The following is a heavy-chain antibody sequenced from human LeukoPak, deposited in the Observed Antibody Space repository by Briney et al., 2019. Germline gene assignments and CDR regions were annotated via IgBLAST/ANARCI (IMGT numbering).Heavy chain of an antibody. CDR1: GFTFSNYS. CDR3: AKDLRPDGVYDLDT. CDR2: IHIAGGT. J-gene: IGHJ4*02. Sequence: GGSLRLSCAASGFTFSNYSMNWVRQAPGKGLEWVSFIHIAGGTYYAASVRGRFTISRDNPRNTLYLQMNSLRLEDTAVYYCAKDLRPDGVYDLDTWGQGALVTVSS. D-gene: IGHD5/OR15-5a*01. V-gene: IGHV3-23*01.